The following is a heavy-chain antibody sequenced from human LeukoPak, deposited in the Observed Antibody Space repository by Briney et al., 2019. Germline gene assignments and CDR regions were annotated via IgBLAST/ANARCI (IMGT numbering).Heavy chain of an antibody. CDR1: GITVRSNY. D-gene: IGHD2-2*01. V-gene: IGHV3-66*02. CDR2: IYSGDST. J-gene: IGHJ4*02. CDR3: ARLVVPAAYFGY. Sequence: PGGSLRLSCAASGITVRSNYMFWVRQAPGKGLEWVSLIYSGDSTYYADSVKGRFTISRDTTKNTVYLQMNSLRAEDTAVYYCARLVVPAAYFGYWGQGTLVTVSS.